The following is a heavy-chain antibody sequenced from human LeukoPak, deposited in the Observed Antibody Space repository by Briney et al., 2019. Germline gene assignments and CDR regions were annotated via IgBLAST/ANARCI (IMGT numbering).Heavy chain of an antibody. CDR3: ARYDSSGYYFERGFDI. V-gene: IGHV1-46*01. D-gene: IGHD3-22*01. Sequence: ASVKVSCKASGYTFTSYYMHWVRQAPGQGLEWMGIINPSGGSTSYAQKFQGRVTITADESTSTAYMELSSLRSEDTAVYYCARYDSSGYYFERGFDIWGQGTMVTVSS. CDR1: GYTFTSYY. CDR2: INPSGGST. J-gene: IGHJ3*02.